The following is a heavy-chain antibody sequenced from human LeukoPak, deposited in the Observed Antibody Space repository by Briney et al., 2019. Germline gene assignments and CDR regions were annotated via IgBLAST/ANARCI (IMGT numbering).Heavy chain of an antibody. CDR2: VSGGESRT. CDR1: GFTFSTFA. V-gene: IGHV3-23*01. Sequence: GGSLRLACAASGFTFSTFAMGWVRQAPGKGLEWVSGVSGGESRTYYADSVKGWFTLSRDNSKNTLYLQMNSLRAEDTAVYYCAKDSWYQLLYGGSDYYYGMDVWGHGTTVTVSS. J-gene: IGHJ6*02. CDR3: AKDSWYQLLYGGSDYYYGMDV. D-gene: IGHD2-2*01.